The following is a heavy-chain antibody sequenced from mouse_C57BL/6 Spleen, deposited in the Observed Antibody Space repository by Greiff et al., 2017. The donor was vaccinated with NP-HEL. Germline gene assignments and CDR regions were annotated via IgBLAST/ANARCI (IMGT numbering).Heavy chain of an antibody. CDR2: IYPYNDGT. CDR1: GYTFTSYV. D-gene: IGHD1-1*01. CDR3: GRETTVVALDY. V-gene: IGHV1-14*01. Sequence: VQLKESGPELVKPGASVKMSCKASGYTFTSYVMHWVKQKPGQGLAWIGYIYPYNDGTKYNEKFKGKATLTSDKSSSTAYMELSRLTSEDSAVYYSGRETTVVALDYWGQGTTLTVSS. J-gene: IGHJ2*01.